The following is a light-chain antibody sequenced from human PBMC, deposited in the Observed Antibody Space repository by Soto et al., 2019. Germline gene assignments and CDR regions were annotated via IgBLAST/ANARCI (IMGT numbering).Light chain of an antibody. CDR2: GAS. Sequence: EIVLTQSPGTLSLSPGERATLSCRASQRVSSSYLAWYQQKPGQAPRLLIYGASRRATGIPDRFSGSGSGTDFSLTISRLEPEDFAVYYCQQYGISVALTFGGGTKVEIK. CDR1: QRVSSSY. V-gene: IGKV3-20*01. J-gene: IGKJ4*01. CDR3: QQYGISVALT.